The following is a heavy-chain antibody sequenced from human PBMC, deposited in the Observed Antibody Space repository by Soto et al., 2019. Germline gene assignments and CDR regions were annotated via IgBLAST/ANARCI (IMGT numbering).Heavy chain of an antibody. D-gene: IGHD6-13*01. CDR3: ARVGIAAAGIRGSVGY. V-gene: IGHV4-34*01. CDR2: INHSGST. CDR1: GGSFSGYY. Sequence: QVQLQQWGAGLLKPSETLSLTCAVYGGSFSGYYWSWIRQPPGKGLEWIGEINHSGSTNYNPSLNSRVTISVDTSKNQFSRKLSSVTAADTAVYYCARVGIAAAGIRGSVGYWGQGTLVTVSS. J-gene: IGHJ4*02.